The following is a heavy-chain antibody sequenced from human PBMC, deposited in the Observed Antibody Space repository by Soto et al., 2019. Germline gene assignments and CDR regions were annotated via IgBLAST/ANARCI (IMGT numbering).Heavy chain of an antibody. V-gene: IGHV3-30*03. CDR3: ADYGDYADAFDI. CDR1: GFTFSSYG. J-gene: IGHJ3*02. D-gene: IGHD4-17*01. Sequence: QVQLVESGGGVVQPGRSLRLSCAASGFTFSSYGMHWVRQAPGKGLEWVAVISYDGSNKYYADSVKGRFTISRDNSKNPLFLQINSLRAEDTAVYYCADYGDYADAFDIWGQGTMVTVSS. CDR2: ISYDGSNK.